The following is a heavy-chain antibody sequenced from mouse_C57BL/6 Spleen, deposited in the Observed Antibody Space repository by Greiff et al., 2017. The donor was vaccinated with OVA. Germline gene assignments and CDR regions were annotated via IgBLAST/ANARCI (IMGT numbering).Heavy chain of an antibody. D-gene: IGHD2-1*01. CDR1: GYTFTSYW. CDR2: IHPNSGST. J-gene: IGHJ3*01. CDR3: ARMLNGNYVGFAY. Sequence: VKLQQPGAELVKPGASVKLSCKASGYTFTSYWMHWVKQRPGQGLEWIGMIHPNSGSTNYNEKFKSKATLTVDKSSSTAYMQLSSLTSEDSAVYYCARMLNGNYVGFAYWGQGTLVTVSA. V-gene: IGHV1-64*01.